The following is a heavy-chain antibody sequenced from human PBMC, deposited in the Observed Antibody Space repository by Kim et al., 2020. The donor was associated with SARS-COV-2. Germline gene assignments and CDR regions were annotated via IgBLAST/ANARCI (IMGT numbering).Heavy chain of an antibody. CDR1: GFTVSNSY. CDR2: INSNGNT. J-gene: IGHJ4*02. Sequence: GGSLRLSCAASGFTVSNSYMTWVRQAPGKGLEWLAIINSNGNTYYADSVKGLFTISRDNSNNTVYLQMNSLRAEDTAFYYGVREEGYGQTVGCWGQGTL. V-gene: IGHV3-53*01. D-gene: IGHD2-15*01. CDR3: VREEGYGQTVGC.